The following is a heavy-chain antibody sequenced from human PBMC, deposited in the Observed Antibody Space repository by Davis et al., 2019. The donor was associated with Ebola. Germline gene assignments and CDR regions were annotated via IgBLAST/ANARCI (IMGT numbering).Heavy chain of an antibody. V-gene: IGHV1-69*05. D-gene: IGHD4-17*01. Sequence: AASVKVSCKASGGTFSSYAISWVRQAPGQGLEWMGGIIPIFGTANYAQKFQGWVTMTRDTSISTAYMELSRLRSDDTAVYYCATSREGINYGDHSSFDYWGQGTLVTVSS. J-gene: IGHJ4*02. CDR1: GGTFSSYA. CDR3: ATSREGINYGDHSSFDY. CDR2: IIPIFGTA.